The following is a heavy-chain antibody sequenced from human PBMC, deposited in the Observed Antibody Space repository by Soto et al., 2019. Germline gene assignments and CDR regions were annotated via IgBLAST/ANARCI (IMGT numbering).Heavy chain of an antibody. Sequence: PGGSLRLSCAASGFTFSNAWMSWVRQAPGKGLEWGGRIKSKTDGGTTDYAAPVKGRFTISRDDSKNTLYLQMNSLKTEDTAVYYCTTALTTYGMEVWGHGTTLTASS. CDR1: GFTFSNAW. CDR2: IKSKTDGGTT. J-gene: IGHJ6*02. V-gene: IGHV3-15*01. CDR3: TTALTTYGMEV.